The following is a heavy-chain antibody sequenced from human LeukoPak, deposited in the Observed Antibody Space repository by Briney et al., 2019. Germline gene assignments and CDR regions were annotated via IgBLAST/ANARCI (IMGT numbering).Heavy chain of an antibody. J-gene: IGHJ6*03. CDR1: GGSISSGSDY. V-gene: IGHV4-61*02. CDR3: ARASRYCSGGSCYLTYYYYYYYMDV. Sequence: PSQTLSLTCTVSGGSISSGSDYWSWIRQPAGKGLEWIGRIYTSGRTNYNPSLKSRVTISVDTSKNQFSLKLSSVTAADTAVYYCARASRYCSGGSCYLTYYYYYYYMDVWGKGTTVTVSS. D-gene: IGHD2-15*01. CDR2: IYTSGRT.